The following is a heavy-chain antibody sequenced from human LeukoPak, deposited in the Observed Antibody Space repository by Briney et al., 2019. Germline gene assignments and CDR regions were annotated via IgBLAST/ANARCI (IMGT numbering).Heavy chain of an antibody. D-gene: IGHD3-16*01. V-gene: IGHV3-11*01. CDR2: ISSSGSTI. Sequence: NTGGSLRLSCAASGFTVSSNYINWVRQAPGKGLEWVSYISSSGSTIYYADSVKGRFTISRDNAKNSLYLQMNSLRAEDTAVYYCARGDAAGAFDIWGQGTMVTVSS. CDR1: GFTVSSNY. J-gene: IGHJ3*02. CDR3: ARGDAAGAFDI.